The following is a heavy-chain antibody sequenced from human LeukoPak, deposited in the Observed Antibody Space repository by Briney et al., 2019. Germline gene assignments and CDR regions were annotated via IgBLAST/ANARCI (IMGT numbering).Heavy chain of an antibody. CDR3: ARAYYYDSSGPIDY. V-gene: IGHV4-39*07. Sequence: SETLSLTCTVSGGSISSSSYYWGWIRQPPWKGLEWIGSIYYSGSTYYNPSLKSRVTISVDTSKNQFSLKLSSVTAADTAVYYCARAYYYDSSGPIDYWGQGTLVTVSS. CDR1: GGSISSSSYY. J-gene: IGHJ4*02. D-gene: IGHD3-22*01. CDR2: IYYSGST.